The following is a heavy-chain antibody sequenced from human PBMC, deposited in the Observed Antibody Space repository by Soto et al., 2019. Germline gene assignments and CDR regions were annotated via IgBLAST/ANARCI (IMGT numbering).Heavy chain of an antibody. CDR1: GGSVSRGGYY. J-gene: IGHJ4*02. D-gene: IGHD2-2*01. V-gene: IGHV4-31*03. Sequence: QVQLQESGPGLVKSSQTLSLTCSVSGGSVSRGGYYWSWIRQVPGKGLEWIGYIYYSGTTNYNPSLQGRVAMSIDTSKNQFSLNLTSVTVADPALYYCGRSHWGDTTCYVGVNYWGQGARVTVSS. CDR2: IYYSGTT. CDR3: GRSHWGDTTCYVGVNY.